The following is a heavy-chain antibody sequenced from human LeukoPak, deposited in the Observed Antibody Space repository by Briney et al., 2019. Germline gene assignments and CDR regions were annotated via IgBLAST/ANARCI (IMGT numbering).Heavy chain of an antibody. J-gene: IGHJ4*02. V-gene: IGHV1-18*01. CDR1: GYTFTTSG. CDR2: ISGYNGHT. D-gene: IGHD1/OR15-1a*01. Sequence: ASVKVSCKASGYTFTTSGITWVRQAPGQGLEWMGWISGYNGHTKYGQDFQGRVTMITDTSTTTAYMELRSLRSADTAVYYCASGGRGGNNHFDYWGQGTLVTVSS. CDR3: ASGGRGGNNHFDY.